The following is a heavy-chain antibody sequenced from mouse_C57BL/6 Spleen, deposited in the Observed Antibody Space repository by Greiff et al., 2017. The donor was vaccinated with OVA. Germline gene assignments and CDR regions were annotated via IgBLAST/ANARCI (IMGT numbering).Heavy chain of an antibody. V-gene: IGHV1-69*01. Sequence: QDQLQQPGAELVMPGASVKLSCKASGYTFTSYWMHWVKQRPGQGLEWIGEIDPSDSYTNYNQKFKGKSTLTVDKSSSTAYMQLSSLTSEDSAVYYCARGDYWGQGTTLTVSS. CDR1: GYTFTSYW. CDR2: IDPSDSYT. CDR3: ARGDY. J-gene: IGHJ2*01.